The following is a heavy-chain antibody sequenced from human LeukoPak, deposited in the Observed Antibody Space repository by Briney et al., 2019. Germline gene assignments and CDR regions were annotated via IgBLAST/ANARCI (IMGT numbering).Heavy chain of an antibody. Sequence: GGSLRLSCAASGFTFDDYAMHWVRQAPGKGLEWVSGINWNSGSIGYADSVKGRFTISRDNAKNSLYLQMNSLRAEDTALYYCAKDAGTKTYYDILTGYYSDHYFDYWGQGTLVTVSS. CDR1: GFTFDDYA. CDR3: AKDAGTKTYYDILTGYYSDHYFDY. D-gene: IGHD3-9*01. CDR2: INWNSGSI. V-gene: IGHV3-9*01. J-gene: IGHJ4*02.